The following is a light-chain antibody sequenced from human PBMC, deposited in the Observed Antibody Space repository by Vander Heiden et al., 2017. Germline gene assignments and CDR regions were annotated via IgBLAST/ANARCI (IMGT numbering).Light chain of an antibody. CDR1: QSLVHSDGNTY. Sequence: DVVLTQSPVSLPVTLGQPASFSCRSDQSLVHSDGNTYLSWFHQRPGQSPRRLIYRGSNRDSGKLPSRISGRGAGTEFNLKLSRVEAEDVGMYYCLQGTHWPGTFGQGTRVEIK. J-gene: IGKJ1*01. V-gene: IGKV2-30*02. CDR3: LQGTHWPGT. CDR2: RGS.